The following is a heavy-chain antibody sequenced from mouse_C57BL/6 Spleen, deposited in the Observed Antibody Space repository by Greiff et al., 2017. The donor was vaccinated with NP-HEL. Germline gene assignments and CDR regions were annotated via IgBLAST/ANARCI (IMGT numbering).Heavy chain of an antibody. Sequence: QVQLKQPGTELVKPGASVKLSCKASGYTFTSYCLHWVKQRPGHGLEWIGNLYPSNGGTYYNEKFKSKATLTVDKSSSTAYMQLSSLTSEDSAVYYCASPLYYGPYYFDYWGQGTTLTVSS. J-gene: IGHJ2*01. V-gene: IGHV1-53*01. CDR1: GYTFTSYC. CDR2: LYPSNGGT. CDR3: ASPLYYGPYYFDY. D-gene: IGHD1-2*01.